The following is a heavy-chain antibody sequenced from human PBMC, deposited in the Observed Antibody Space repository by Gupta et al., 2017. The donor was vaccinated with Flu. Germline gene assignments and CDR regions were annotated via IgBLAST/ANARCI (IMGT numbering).Heavy chain of an antibody. CDR3: ARRDSGYCSSTSCYGYYYYGMDV. CDR1: GGTFSSYA. J-gene: IGHJ6*02. CDR2: IIPIFGTA. D-gene: IGHD2-2*01. Sequence: QVQLVQSGAEVKKPGSSVKVSCKASGGTFSSYAISWVRTAPGTGLEWMGGIIPIFGTANYAQKFQGRVTITADEATSTAYMELSSLRAEDTAVYYGARRDSGYCSSTSCYGYYYYGMDVWGQGTTVTVAS. V-gene: IGHV1-69*01.